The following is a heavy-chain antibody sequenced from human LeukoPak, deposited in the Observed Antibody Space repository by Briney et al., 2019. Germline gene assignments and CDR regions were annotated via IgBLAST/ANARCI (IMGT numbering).Heavy chain of an antibody. Sequence: PGGSLRLSCAASGFTFSSYAMSWVRQTPGKGLEWVSAISGCGSSTYYADSVKGRFTISRDNSKNTLYLQINSLRDEDTAVYYCARRWLGDPYGMDVWGQGTTVSVSS. V-gene: IGHV3-23*01. D-gene: IGHD3-10*01. J-gene: IGHJ6*02. CDR1: GFTFSSYA. CDR3: ARRWLGDPYGMDV. CDR2: ISGCGSST.